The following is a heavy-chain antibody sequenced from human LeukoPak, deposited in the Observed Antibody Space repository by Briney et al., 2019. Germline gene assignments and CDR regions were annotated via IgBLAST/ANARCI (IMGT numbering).Heavy chain of an antibody. Sequence: ASVKVSFKASGYTFTSYGISWVRQAPGQGLEWMGWISAYNGNTNYAQKLQGRVTITTDTSTNTAYMELKSLRSDDTGVYYCARAAWYYDYVWGSYRQFDYWGQGTLVTVSS. J-gene: IGHJ4*02. CDR3: ARAAWYYDYVWGSYRQFDY. CDR1: GYTFTSYG. V-gene: IGHV1-18*04. D-gene: IGHD3-16*02. CDR2: ISAYNGNT.